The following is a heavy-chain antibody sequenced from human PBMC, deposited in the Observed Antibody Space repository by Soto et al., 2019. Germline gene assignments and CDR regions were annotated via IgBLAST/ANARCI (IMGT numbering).Heavy chain of an antibody. CDR2: IYTSGST. V-gene: IGHV4-4*07. Sequence: SETLSLTCTVSCGSISSYYWSWIRQPAGKGLEWIGRIYTSGSTNYNPSLKSRVTMSVDTSKNQFSLKLSSVTAADTAVYYCARERVAYYYGSGSYYKPYYYGMDVWGQGTTVTVSS. CDR3: ARERVAYYYGSGSYYKPYYYGMDV. CDR1: CGSISSYY. J-gene: IGHJ6*02. D-gene: IGHD3-10*01.